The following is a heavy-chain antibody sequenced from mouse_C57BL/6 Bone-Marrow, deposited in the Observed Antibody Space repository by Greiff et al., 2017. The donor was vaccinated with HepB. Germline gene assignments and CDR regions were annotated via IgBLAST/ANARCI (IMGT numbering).Heavy chain of an antibody. CDR1: GFTFSDAW. V-gene: IGHV6-6*01. CDR3: TRIVYGSSLYYFDY. Sequence: EVKLLQSGGGLVQPGGSMKLSCAASGFTFSDAWMDWVRQSPEKGLEWVAEIRNKANNHATYYAESVKGRFTISRDDSKSSVYLQMNSLRAEDTGIYYCTRIVYGSSLYYFDYWGQGTTLTVSS. D-gene: IGHD1-1*01. J-gene: IGHJ2*01. CDR2: IRNKANNHAT.